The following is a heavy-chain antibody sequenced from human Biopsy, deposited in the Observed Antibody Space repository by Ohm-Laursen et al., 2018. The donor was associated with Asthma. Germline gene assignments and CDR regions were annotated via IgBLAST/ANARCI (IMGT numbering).Heavy chain of an antibody. V-gene: IGHV3-30*03. Sequence: SLRLSCAASGFTFSSFGMHWVRQAPGKGLEWVACISYDGSNKYYADSVKGRSTISRDNPKNTLYLQMNSLRAEDTAVYYCSREEPTSGWYQGSILRWGQGTLVTASS. CDR1: GFTFSSFG. CDR3: SREEPTSGWYQGSILR. CDR2: ISYDGSNK. D-gene: IGHD6-19*01. J-gene: IGHJ4*02.